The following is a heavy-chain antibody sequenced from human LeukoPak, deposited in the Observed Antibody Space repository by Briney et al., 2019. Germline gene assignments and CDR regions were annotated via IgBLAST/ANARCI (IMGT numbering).Heavy chain of an antibody. V-gene: IGHV4-59*08. CDR2: IYYSGST. D-gene: IGHD6-19*01. CDR3: AGRTLMGHSSGYFDY. CDR1: GGSISRYY. Sequence: PSETLSLTCTVSGGSISRYYWSWIRQPPGKGLEWIGNIYYSGSTNYNPSLKSRVTISVDTSKKQFSLKLSSVTAADTAVYYCAGRTLMGHSSGYFDYWGQGTLVPVSS. J-gene: IGHJ4*02.